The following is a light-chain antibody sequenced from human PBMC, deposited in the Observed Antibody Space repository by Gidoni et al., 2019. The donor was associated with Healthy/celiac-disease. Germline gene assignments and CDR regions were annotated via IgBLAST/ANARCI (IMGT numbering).Light chain of an antibody. J-gene: IGKJ1*01. Sequence: DSQMTQSPSTLSASVGDRVTITCRASQSISSWLAWYQQKPGKAPKLLIYKASSLESGVPSRFSGSGSGTEFTLTIRSLQPDDFSTYYCQQYNSYPWTFGQGTKVEIK. V-gene: IGKV1-5*03. CDR1: QSISSW. CDR3: QQYNSYPWT. CDR2: KAS.